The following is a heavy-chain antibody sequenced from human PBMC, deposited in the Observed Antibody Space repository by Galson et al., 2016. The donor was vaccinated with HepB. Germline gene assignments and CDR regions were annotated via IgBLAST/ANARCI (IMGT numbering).Heavy chain of an antibody. D-gene: IGHD1-1*01. V-gene: IGHV4-4*02. CDR1: GYSISSGHW. CDR2: IDHSGST. Sequence: SETLSLTCAVSGYSISSGHWWSWVRQSPEMGLEWIGEIDHSGSTNYNPSLKSRVTISVDKSKNQFSMRLTSVTAADTAVYYCGRNAAYNIDYWGQGTRVTVSS. J-gene: IGHJ4*02. CDR3: GRNAAYNIDY.